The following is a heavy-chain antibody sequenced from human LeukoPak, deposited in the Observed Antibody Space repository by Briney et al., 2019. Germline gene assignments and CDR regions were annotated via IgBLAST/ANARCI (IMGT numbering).Heavy chain of an antibody. CDR2: IYYSGST. CDR3: ARDNRSGEFDY. J-gene: IGHJ4*02. D-gene: IGHD6-19*01. CDR1: GGSISSYY. Sequence: PSETLSLTCTVSGGSISSYYWSWIRQPPGKGLEWSGYIYYSGSTNYNPSLKRRITIPVSPSKNQFSLKLDSLTTRDTAWVYLARDNRSGEFDYWGQGTLVTVSS. V-gene: IGHV4-59*01.